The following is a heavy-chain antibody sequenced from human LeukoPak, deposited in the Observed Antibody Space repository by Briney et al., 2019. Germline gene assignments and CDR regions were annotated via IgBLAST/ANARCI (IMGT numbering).Heavy chain of an antibody. D-gene: IGHD1-1*01. Sequence: GGSQRLSCTASGFTFSSSHWLTWVRQAPGKGLEWVANIKLDGSAKYYVDSVKGRFTISTDNARTSLYLQMNSLRVEDTAVYYCVGLDQYLDLWGRGTLVTVSS. CDR3: VGLDQYLDL. V-gene: IGHV3-7*02. CDR2: IKLDGSAK. CDR1: GFTFSSSHW. J-gene: IGHJ2*01.